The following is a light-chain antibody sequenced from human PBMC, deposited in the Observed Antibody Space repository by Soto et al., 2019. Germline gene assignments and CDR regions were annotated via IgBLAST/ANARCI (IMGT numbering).Light chain of an antibody. J-gene: IGKJ1*01. CDR3: QQYDLYSA. V-gene: IGKV1-5*03. Sequence: DTQMTQSPSTLSASIGDRVTITCRASQNIKSHLAWYQQKPGKAPKLLIYTASTLQSGVPSRFSGSGSGTELTLTISSLQPDDFATYYCQQYDLYSAFGQGTKVEIK. CDR1: QNIKSH. CDR2: TAS.